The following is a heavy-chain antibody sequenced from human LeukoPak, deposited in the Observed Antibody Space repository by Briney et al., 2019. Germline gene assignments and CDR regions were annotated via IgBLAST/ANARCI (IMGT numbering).Heavy chain of an antibody. CDR3: ARDLGRSYSGAY. Sequence: QPGGSLRLSCAASGFTFSSYEMNWVRQAPGKGLEWVSYISSRGSTIYYADSVKGRFTVSRDNAKNSLYLQMNSLRAEDTAVYYCARDLGRSYSGAYWGQGTLVTVSS. J-gene: IGHJ4*02. D-gene: IGHD2-15*01. CDR1: GFTFSSYE. V-gene: IGHV3-48*03. CDR2: ISSRGSTI.